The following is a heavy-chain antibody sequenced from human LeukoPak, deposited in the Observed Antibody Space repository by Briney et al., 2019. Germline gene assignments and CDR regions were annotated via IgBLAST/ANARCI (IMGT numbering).Heavy chain of an antibody. J-gene: IGHJ4*02. CDR3: ARTGHSSGWSAYFDY. D-gene: IGHD6-19*01. V-gene: IGHV3-7*01. Sequence: GGSLRLSCATSGFTFSSYWMSWVRQAPGQGLEWVANIKQTGSEKYYVDSVKGRFTISRDDAKNSLYLQMNSLRVEDTAVYYCARTGHSSGWSAYFDYWGQGTLVTVSS. CDR2: IKQTGSEK. CDR1: GFTFSSYW.